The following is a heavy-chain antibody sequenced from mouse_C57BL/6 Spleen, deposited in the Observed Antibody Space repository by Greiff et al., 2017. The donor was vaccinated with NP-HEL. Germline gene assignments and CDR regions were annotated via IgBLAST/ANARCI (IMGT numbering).Heavy chain of an antibody. D-gene: IGHD3-2*02. J-gene: IGHJ2*01. V-gene: IGHV5-16*01. CDR1: GFTFSDYY. CDR2: INYDGSST. Sequence: DVKLVESEGGLVQPGSSMKLSCTASGFTFSDYYMAWVRQVPEKGLEWVANINYDGSSTYYLDSLKSRFIISRDNAKNILYLQMSSLKSEDTATYYCARDQTAQATGYFDYWGQGTTLTVSS. CDR3: ARDQTAQATGYFDY.